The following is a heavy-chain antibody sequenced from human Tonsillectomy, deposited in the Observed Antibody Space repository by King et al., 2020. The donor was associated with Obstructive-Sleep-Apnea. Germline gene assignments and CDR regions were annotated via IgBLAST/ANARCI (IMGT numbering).Heavy chain of an antibody. CDR3: AREDSYGYGGGYYFDY. J-gene: IGHJ4*02. D-gene: IGHD5-18*01. Sequence: VQLQESGPGLVKPSQTLSLTCTVSGGSISSGDYYWSWIRQPPWKGLEWIGYIFYNGSTYYNPSLKSRVTISVDTSKKQFSLKLSSVTAADTAVYYCAREDSYGYGGGYYFDYWGQGTLVTVSS. CDR1: GGSISSGDYY. V-gene: IGHV4-30-4*01. CDR2: IFYNGST.